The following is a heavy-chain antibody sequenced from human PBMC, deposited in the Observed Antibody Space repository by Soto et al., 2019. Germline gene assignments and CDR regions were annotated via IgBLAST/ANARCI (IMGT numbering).Heavy chain of an antibody. J-gene: IGHJ4*02. V-gene: IGHV3-15*07. CDR3: TTYPSYSSGWFG. Sequence: GGSLRLSCAASGFTFSHAWMNWVRQAPGKGLEWVGRIKSKTDDGTADYAAPVKGRFTISRDDSKNTLYLQMNSLKTEDTAVYYCTTYPSYSSGWFGWGQGTLVTVSS. D-gene: IGHD6-19*01. CDR1: GFTFSHAW. CDR2: IKSKTDDGTA.